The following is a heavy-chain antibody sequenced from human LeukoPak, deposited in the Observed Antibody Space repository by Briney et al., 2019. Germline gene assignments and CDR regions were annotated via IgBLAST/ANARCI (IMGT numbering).Heavy chain of an antibody. V-gene: IGHV1-46*01. Sequence: ASVTVSCKASGYTFTSYYMHWVRQAPGQGLEWMGIINPSGGSTSYAQKFQGRVTMTRDTSTSTVYMELSSLRSEDTAVYYCASGHSSGWYVVYWGQGPLVTVSS. J-gene: IGHJ4*02. CDR2: INPSGGST. CDR3: ASGHSSGWYVVY. CDR1: GYTFTSYY. D-gene: IGHD6-19*01.